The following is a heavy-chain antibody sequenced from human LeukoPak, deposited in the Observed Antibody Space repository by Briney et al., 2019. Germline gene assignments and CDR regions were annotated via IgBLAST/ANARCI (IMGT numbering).Heavy chain of an antibody. CDR1: GYTFTGYY. Sequence: ASVKVSCKASGYTFTGYYMHWVRQAPGQGLEWMGIINPSGGSTSYAQKFQGRVTMTRDMSTSTVYMELSSLRSEDTAVYYCARAQAGEQAFDYWGQGTLVTVSS. CDR2: INPSGGST. CDR3: ARAQAGEQAFDY. V-gene: IGHV1-46*01. J-gene: IGHJ4*02. D-gene: IGHD3-16*01.